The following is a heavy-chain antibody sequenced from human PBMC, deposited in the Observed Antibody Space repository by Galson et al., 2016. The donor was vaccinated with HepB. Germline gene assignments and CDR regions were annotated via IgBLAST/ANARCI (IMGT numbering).Heavy chain of an antibody. CDR1: GFTFSGSS. Sequence: SLRLSCAASGFTFSGSSMNWVRQAPAKGLEWVAIIKEDGSDQHYVDSVKGRFTISRDNAKNSLYLQMDSLRGEDTAVYYCARGSGYLIDYWGQGTLVTVSS. J-gene: IGHJ4*02. CDR3: ARGSGYLIDY. V-gene: IGHV3-7*04. D-gene: IGHD5-18*01. CDR2: IKEDGSDQ.